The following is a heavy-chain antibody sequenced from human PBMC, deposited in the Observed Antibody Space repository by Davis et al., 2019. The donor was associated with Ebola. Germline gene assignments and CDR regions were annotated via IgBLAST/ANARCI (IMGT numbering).Heavy chain of an antibody. D-gene: IGHD5-12*01. CDR3: VGPNVYTDYDSGY. Sequence: PSETLSLTCTVSGGSISSYYWSWIRQPAGKGLEWIGRIYTSGSTNYNPSLKSRVTMSVDTSKNQFSLNLISVTAADTGMYYCVGPNVYTDYDSGYWGQGTLVTVSS. CDR1: GGSISSYY. V-gene: IGHV4-4*07. CDR2: IYTSGST. J-gene: IGHJ4*02.